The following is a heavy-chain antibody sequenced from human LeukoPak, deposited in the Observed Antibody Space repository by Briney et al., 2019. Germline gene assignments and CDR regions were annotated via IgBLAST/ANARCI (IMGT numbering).Heavy chain of an antibody. V-gene: IGHV1-8*03. Sequence: GASVKVSCKASGYTFTSYDINWVRQATGQGLEWMGWMNPNSGNTGYAQKFQGRVTITRNTSISTAYMELSSLRSEDTAVYYCARGHSSSWYSLGYYYYYMDVWGKGTTVTVSS. CDR1: GYTFTSYD. D-gene: IGHD6-13*01. CDR2: MNPNSGNT. J-gene: IGHJ6*03. CDR3: ARGHSSSWYSLGYYYYYMDV.